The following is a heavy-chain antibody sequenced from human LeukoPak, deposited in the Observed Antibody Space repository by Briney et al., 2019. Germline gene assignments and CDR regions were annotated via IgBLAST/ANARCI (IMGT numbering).Heavy chain of an antibody. V-gene: IGHV3-21*01. Sequence: GGSLRLSCAASGFTFSSYSMNWIRQAPGKGLEWVSSISSSSSYIYYADSMKGRFTISRDNAKNSLDLQMNSLRAEDTAVYYCARDISGILRTWGQGTLVSVSS. D-gene: IGHD5-12*01. CDR1: GFTFSSYS. CDR3: ARDISGILRT. CDR2: ISSSSSYI. J-gene: IGHJ5*02.